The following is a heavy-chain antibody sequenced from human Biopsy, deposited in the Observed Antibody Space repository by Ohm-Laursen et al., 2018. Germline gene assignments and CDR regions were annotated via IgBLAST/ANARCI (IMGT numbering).Heavy chain of an antibody. CDR3: ARGMRSSGWPYFDS. CDR1: GDSVSRGSFY. D-gene: IGHD6-19*01. J-gene: IGHJ4*02. V-gene: IGHV4-61*01. Sequence: PETLSLTWIASGDSVSRGSFYWTWIRHPPGQGLEYIGYIYDRGSTANYNPSLESRVTMSVDMPKNQFSLKLSSVTAADTAIYYCARGMRSSGWPYFDSWGQGTLVTVSS. CDR2: IYDRGST.